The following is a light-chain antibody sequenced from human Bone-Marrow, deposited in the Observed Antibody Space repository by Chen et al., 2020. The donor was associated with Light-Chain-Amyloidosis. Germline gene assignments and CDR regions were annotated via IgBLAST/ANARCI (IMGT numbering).Light chain of an antibody. CDR3: QSADSSGTYEVI. CDR2: RDT. V-gene: IGLV3-25*03. CDR1: DLPTKY. J-gene: IGLJ2*01. Sequence: YELTQPPSVSVSPGQTARITCSGDDLPTKYAYWYQQKPGQAPVLVIHRDTERPSGISELFSGASSGTTATLTISGVQAEDEADYHCQSADSSGTYEVIFGGGTKLTVL.